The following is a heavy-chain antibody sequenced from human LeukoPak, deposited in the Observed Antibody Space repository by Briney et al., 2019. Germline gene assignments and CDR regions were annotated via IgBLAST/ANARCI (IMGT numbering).Heavy chain of an antibody. CDR3: AREGVWDIAVAGTVASAWFDP. Sequence: GASVKVSCKASGYTFTSYYMHWVRQAPGQGLEWMGIINPSGGSTSYAQKFQGRVTMTRDTSTSTVYMELSSLRSEDTAVYYCAREGVWDIAVAGTVASAWFDPWGQGTLVTVSS. V-gene: IGHV1-46*01. J-gene: IGHJ5*02. CDR2: INPSGGST. CDR1: GYTFTSYY. D-gene: IGHD6-19*01.